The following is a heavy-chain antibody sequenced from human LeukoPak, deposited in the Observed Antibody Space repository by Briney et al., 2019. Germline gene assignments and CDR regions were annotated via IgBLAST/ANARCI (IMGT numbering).Heavy chain of an antibody. Sequence: GGSLRLSCAASGFIFSEHSMGWVRLAPGKGLEWVSSISSSSRLIYYADSVKGRFTISRDNAKNSLYLQMNSLRAEDTAVYYCARELERGEIDYWGQGTLVTVSS. J-gene: IGHJ4*02. CDR3: ARELERGEIDY. D-gene: IGHD1-1*01. CDR1: GFIFSEHS. CDR2: ISSSSRLI. V-gene: IGHV3-21*01.